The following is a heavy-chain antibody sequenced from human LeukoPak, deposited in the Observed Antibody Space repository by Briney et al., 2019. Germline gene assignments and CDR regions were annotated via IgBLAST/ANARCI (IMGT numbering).Heavy chain of an antibody. D-gene: IGHD4-17*01. V-gene: IGHV3-23*01. Sequence: GGSLSLSCEASGFTFSSYAISRVRQAPGKGREWVSAVSGRGDSTYYPGSVKGRFTISRENAKNSLYLQMNSLRTEDTAVYYCARVRYGTYDFWGQGSLVTVSS. J-gene: IGHJ4*02. CDR1: GFTFSSYA. CDR3: ARVRYGTYDF. CDR2: VSGRGDST.